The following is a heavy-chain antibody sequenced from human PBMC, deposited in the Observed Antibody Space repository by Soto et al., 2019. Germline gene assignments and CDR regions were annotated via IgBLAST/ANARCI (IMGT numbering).Heavy chain of an antibody. D-gene: IGHD3-22*01. V-gene: IGHV3-23*01. Sequence: GGSLRLSCAVSGFTFSDYAMTWVRQAPGKGLDWVSSISATGTTKYYADAVKGRFTISRDHSSKTVYLQMNSLRSEDTAVYYCAKDTNYYASSGFDPPAPDYWGQGTLVTVSS. J-gene: IGHJ4*02. CDR2: ISATGTTK. CDR3: AKDTNYYASSGFDPPAPDY. CDR1: GFTFSDYA.